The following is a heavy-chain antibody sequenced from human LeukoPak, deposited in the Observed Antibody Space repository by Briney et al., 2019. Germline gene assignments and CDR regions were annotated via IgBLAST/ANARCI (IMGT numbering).Heavy chain of an antibody. Sequence: TGGSLRLSCAASGFTFDDYAMHWVRQAPGKGLEWVSGISWNGGSIGYADSVKGRFTISRDTSKNTLYLQMNRLRAEDTAVYYCARDLDSSGWYGYFDYWGQGTLVTVSS. V-gene: IGHV3-9*01. D-gene: IGHD6-19*01. CDR1: GFTFDDYA. CDR2: ISWNGGSI. J-gene: IGHJ4*02. CDR3: ARDLDSSGWYGYFDY.